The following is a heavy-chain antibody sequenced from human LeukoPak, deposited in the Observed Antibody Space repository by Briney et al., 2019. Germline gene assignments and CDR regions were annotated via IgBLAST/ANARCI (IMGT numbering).Heavy chain of an antibody. Sequence: SETLSLTCTVSGGSISSYYWSWIRPPPGKGLGWIGFIFYSGTTNYNPSLKSRVTISVDTSKNQFSLKLSSVTAADTAVYYCARDVGRYYFDYWGQGTLVTVSS. CDR1: GGSISSYY. CDR2: IFYSGTT. CDR3: ARDVGRYYFDY. J-gene: IGHJ4*02. V-gene: IGHV4-59*01. D-gene: IGHD1-26*01.